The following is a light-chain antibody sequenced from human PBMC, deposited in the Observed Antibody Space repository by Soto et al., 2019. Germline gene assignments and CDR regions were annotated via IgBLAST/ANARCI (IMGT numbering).Light chain of an antibody. CDR2: WAS. J-gene: IGKJ1*01. V-gene: IGKV4-1*01. CDR1: QSALYSSNNKNY. CDR3: QQYYSTPPWT. Sequence: DIVMTDSPDSLSGSLGAKGTINCKSRQSALYSSNNKNYLAWYQQKPGQPPKLLIYWASTRESGVPDRFSGSGSGTDFTLTISSLQAEDVAVYYCQQYYSTPPWTFGQGTKVDIK.